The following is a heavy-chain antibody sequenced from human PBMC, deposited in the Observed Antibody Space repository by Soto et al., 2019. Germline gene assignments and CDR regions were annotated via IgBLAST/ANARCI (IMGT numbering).Heavy chain of an antibody. CDR2: IYYSGST. V-gene: IGHV4-39*01. J-gene: IGHJ5*02. CDR1: GGSISSSSYY. D-gene: IGHD6-13*01. CDR3: ARPLPYSSSWHPASFDP. Sequence: SETLSLTCTVSGGSISSSSYYWGWIRQPPGKGLEWIGSIYYSGSTYYNPSLKSRVTISVDTSKNQFYLKLSSGTAADTAVYYCARPLPYSSSWHPASFDPCGHGTLVTVPS.